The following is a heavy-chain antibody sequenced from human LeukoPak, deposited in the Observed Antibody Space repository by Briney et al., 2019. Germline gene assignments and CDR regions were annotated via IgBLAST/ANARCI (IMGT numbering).Heavy chain of an antibody. CDR2: IYYSGST. Sequence: SETLSLTCTVSGGYISSSSYYWGWIRQPPGKGLEWIGSIYYSGSTYYNPSLKSRVTISVDTSKNQFSLKLSSVTAADTAVYYCARFGSEGARFDYWGQGTLVTVSS. CDR1: GGYISSSSYY. J-gene: IGHJ4*02. D-gene: IGHD1-26*01. V-gene: IGHV4-39*01. CDR3: ARFGSEGARFDY.